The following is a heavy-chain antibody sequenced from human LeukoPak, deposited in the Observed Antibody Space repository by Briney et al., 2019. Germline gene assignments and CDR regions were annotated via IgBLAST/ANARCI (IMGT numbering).Heavy chain of an antibody. CDR1: GFTFSSYA. V-gene: IGHV3-23*01. J-gene: IGHJ6*02. D-gene: IGHD3-10*01. CDR3: AKSMVRGVNGYGMDV. CDR2: ISGSGGST. Sequence: GGSLRLSCAASGFTFSSYAMSWVRQAPGKGLKWVSAISGSGGSTYYADSVKGRFTISRDNSKNTLYLQMNSLRAEDTAVYYCAKSMVRGVNGYGMDVWGQGTTVTVSS.